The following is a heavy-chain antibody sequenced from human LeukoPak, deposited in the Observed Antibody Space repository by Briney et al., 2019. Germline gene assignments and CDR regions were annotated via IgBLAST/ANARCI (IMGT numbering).Heavy chain of an antibody. CDR3: AKADSGSYLGYFDY. V-gene: IGHV3-7*05. CDR2: IKQDGSER. J-gene: IGHJ4*02. CDR1: GFTFSSYW. D-gene: IGHD1-26*01. Sequence: GGSLRLSCAASGFTFSSYWMSWVRQAPGKGLEWVANIKQDGSERYYVDSVKGRFTISRDNPKNSVFLQMNSLRAEDTAVYYCAKADSGSYLGYFDYWGQGTLVTVSS.